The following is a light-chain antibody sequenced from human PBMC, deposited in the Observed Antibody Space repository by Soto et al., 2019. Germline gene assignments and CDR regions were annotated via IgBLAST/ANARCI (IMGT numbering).Light chain of an antibody. V-gene: IGKV3-20*01. CDR1: QSVSSNS. CDR3: QQYGRSPWT. CDR2: GAS. Sequence: EIVLTQSPATLSLSPGERATLSCRASQSVSSNSVAWFQQRRGQAPRLLIFGASSRATGIPDRFSGSGSGTDFTLTISGLEPEDFAVYFCQQYGRSPWTFGQGTKVDIK. J-gene: IGKJ1*01.